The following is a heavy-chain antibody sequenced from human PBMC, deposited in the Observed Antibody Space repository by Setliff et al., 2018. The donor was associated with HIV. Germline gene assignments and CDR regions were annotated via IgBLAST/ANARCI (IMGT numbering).Heavy chain of an antibody. CDR2: IIPIFGTT. V-gene: IGHV1-69*05. D-gene: IGHD3-9*01. Sequence: SVKVPCKASGGTFSSYAISWVRQAPGQGLEWMGGIIPIFGTTNYAQKFQGRVTITTDESTTTAYMELSSLRSEDTAQYYCAGSILTGYYTFGADYWGQGTLVTVSS. CDR1: GGTFSSYA. CDR3: AGSILTGYYTFGADY. J-gene: IGHJ4*02.